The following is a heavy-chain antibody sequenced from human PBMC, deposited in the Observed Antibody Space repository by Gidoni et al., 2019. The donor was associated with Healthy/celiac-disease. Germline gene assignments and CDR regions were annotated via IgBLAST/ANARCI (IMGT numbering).Heavy chain of an antibody. CDR3: AKDWVAARPGEYYFDY. J-gene: IGHJ4*02. Sequence: QLQLVESGGGVFQPGRSLRLSCAASGFTFGSYGMHWVRQAPGKGLGGVAVIAYDGSNKYYADSVKGRLTISRDNSKKTLYLQMNSLRAEDTAVYYCAKDWVAARPGEYYFDYGGQGTLVTVSS. V-gene: IGHV3-30*18. CDR1: GFTFGSYG. CDR2: IAYDGSNK. D-gene: IGHD6-6*01.